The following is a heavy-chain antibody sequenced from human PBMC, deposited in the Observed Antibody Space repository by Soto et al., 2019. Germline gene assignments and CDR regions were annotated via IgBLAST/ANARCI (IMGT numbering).Heavy chain of an antibody. CDR1: GYTFTSYA. Sequence: ASVKVSCKASGYTFTSYAMHWVRQAPGQRLEWMGWINAGNGNTKYSQKFQGRVTITRDTSASTAYMELSSLRSEDTAVYYCAREPIYNDYGDYVSDYWGQGTLVTVSS. J-gene: IGHJ4*02. CDR3: AREPIYNDYGDYVSDY. CDR2: INAGNGNT. D-gene: IGHD4-17*01. V-gene: IGHV1-3*01.